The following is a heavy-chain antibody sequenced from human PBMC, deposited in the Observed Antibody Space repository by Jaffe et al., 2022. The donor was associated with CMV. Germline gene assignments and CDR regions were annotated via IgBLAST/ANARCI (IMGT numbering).Heavy chain of an antibody. J-gene: IGHJ6*03. D-gene: IGHD6-19*01. CDR2: IYYSGST. CDR3: ARGSSLEYSSGWYSDYYYYYMDV. CDR1: GGSISSYY. Sequence: QVQLQESGPGLVKPSETLSLTCTVSGGSISSYYWSWIRQPPGKGLEWIGYIYYSGSTNYNPSLKSRVTISVDTSKNQFSLKLSSVTAADTAVYYCARGSSLEYSSGWYSDYYYYYMDVWGKGTTVTVSS. V-gene: IGHV4-59*08.